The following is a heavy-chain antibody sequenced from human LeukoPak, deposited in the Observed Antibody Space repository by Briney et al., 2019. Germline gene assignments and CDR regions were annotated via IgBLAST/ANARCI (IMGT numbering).Heavy chain of an antibody. J-gene: IGHJ4*02. V-gene: IGHV1-18*01. D-gene: IGHD1-26*01. CDR1: GYTFTSYG. CDR3: ARANFIVGATFDY. CDR2: ISSYNGNT. Sequence: GASVKASCKPSGYTFTSYGISWVRQAPGQRLEWRGWISSYNGNTNYAQKLQGRVTMTTDTSTSTAYMELRSLRSDDTAVYYCARANFIVGATFDYWGQGTLVTVSS.